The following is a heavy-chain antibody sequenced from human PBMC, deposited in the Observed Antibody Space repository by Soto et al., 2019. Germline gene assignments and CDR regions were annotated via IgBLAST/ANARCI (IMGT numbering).Heavy chain of an antibody. Sequence: ASVKVSCKASGYTFTGYYMHWVRQAPGQGLEWMGWINPNSGGTNYAQKFQGWVTMTRDTSISTAYMELSRLRSDDTAVYYCAREGYYYGSGSYSPPEVDFDIWGQGTMVTVSS. V-gene: IGHV1-2*04. CDR1: GYTFTGYY. CDR2: INPNSGGT. CDR3: AREGYYYGSGSYSPPEVDFDI. D-gene: IGHD3-10*01. J-gene: IGHJ3*02.